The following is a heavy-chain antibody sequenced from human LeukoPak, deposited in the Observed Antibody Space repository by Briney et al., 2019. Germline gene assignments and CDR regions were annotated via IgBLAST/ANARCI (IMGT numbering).Heavy chain of an antibody. V-gene: IGHV4-30-4*01. CDR1: GGSISSGDYY. CDR2: IYYSGST. Sequence: SETLSLTCTVSGGSISSGDYYWSWIRQPPGKGLEWIGYIYYSGSTYYNPSLKSRVTISVDTSKNQFSLKLSSVTAADTAVHYCARVIRGYCSSTSCSPYFDYWGQGTLVTVSS. CDR3: ARVIRGYCSSTSCSPYFDY. J-gene: IGHJ4*02. D-gene: IGHD2-2*01.